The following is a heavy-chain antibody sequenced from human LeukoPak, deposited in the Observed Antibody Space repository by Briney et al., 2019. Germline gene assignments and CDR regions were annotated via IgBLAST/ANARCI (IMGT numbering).Heavy chain of an antibody. CDR3: AGGVRGLYYYYGMDV. CDR1: GFTFSSYA. J-gene: IGHJ6*02. Sequence: PGGSLRLSCAASGFTFSSYAMSWVRQAPGKGLEWVSAIGGSGGSTYYADSVKGRFTISRDNSKNTLYLQMNSLRAEDTAVYYCAGGVRGLYYYYGMDVWGQGTTVTVSS. D-gene: IGHD3-10*01. CDR2: IGGSGGST. V-gene: IGHV3-23*01.